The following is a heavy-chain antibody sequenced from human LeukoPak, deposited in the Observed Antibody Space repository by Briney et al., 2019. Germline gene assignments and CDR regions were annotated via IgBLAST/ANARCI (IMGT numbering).Heavy chain of an antibody. D-gene: IGHD1-26*01. CDR3: ARDSPYYSGSYSVDY. CDR1: GFTFSSYW. Sequence: GGSLRLSCAASGFTFSSYWMSWVRQAPGKGLEWVANIKQDGSEKYYVDSVKGRFTISRDNAKNSLYLQMNSLRAEDTVVYYCARDSPYYSGSYSVDYWGQGTLVTVSS. V-gene: IGHV3-7*01. CDR2: IKQDGSEK. J-gene: IGHJ4*02.